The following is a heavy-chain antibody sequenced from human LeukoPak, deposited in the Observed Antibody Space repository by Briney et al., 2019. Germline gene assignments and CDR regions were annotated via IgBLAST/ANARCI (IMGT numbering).Heavy chain of an antibody. CDR2: IVVGSGNT. V-gene: IGHV1-58*02. Sequence: SVKVSCKASGFTFSTSTMQWVRQARGQRLEWIGWIVVGSGNTNYAQKFQGRVTITADESTSTAYMELSSLRSEDTAVYYCARGGSGYSSSWYLDWGQGTLVTVSS. J-gene: IGHJ4*02. CDR1: GFTFSTST. D-gene: IGHD6-13*01. CDR3: ARGGSGYSSSWYLD.